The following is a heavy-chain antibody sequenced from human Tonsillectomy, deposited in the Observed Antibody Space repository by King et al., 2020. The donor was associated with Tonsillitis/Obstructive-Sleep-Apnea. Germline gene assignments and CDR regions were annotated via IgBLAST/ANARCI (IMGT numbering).Heavy chain of an antibody. J-gene: IGHJ4*02. Sequence: LVESGGGVVQPGRSLRLSCAASGFTFSSYGMHWARQAPGKGLEWVAVISYDGCNKYYADSVKGRFTISRDNSKNTLYLKMNSLRAEDTAVYYCAKDRWAASEFDYWGQGTLVTVSS. CDR2: ISYDGCNK. V-gene: IGHV3-30*18. CDR1: GFTFSSYG. D-gene: IGHD2-15*01. CDR3: AKDRWAASEFDY.